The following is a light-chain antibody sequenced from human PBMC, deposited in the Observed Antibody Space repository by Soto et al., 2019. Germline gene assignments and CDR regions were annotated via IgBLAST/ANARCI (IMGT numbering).Light chain of an antibody. CDR2: DAS. J-gene: IGKJ4*01. CDR1: QDISNS. CDR3: QQYNDWPSVT. V-gene: IGKV3-15*01. Sequence: EIVMTQSPATLSVSPGERVTLSCRASQDISNSLAWYQQKPGQAPRLLIYDASNWATGLPARFSGSGSGTEFTLTISSLQSEDLGIYYCQQYNDWPSVTFGGGTKVEVK.